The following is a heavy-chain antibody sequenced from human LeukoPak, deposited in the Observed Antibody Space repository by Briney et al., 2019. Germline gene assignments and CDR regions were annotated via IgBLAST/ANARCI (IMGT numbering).Heavy chain of an antibody. CDR2: INHSGST. Sequence: LSETLSLTCAVYGGSFSGYYWSWIRQPPGKGLEWIGEINHSGSTNYNPSLKSRVTISVDTSKNQFSLKLSSVTAADTAVYYCARAVYYYYGMDVWGQGTTVTVSS. J-gene: IGHJ6*02. CDR1: GGSFSGYY. V-gene: IGHV4-34*01. D-gene: IGHD6-19*01. CDR3: ARAVYYYYGMDV.